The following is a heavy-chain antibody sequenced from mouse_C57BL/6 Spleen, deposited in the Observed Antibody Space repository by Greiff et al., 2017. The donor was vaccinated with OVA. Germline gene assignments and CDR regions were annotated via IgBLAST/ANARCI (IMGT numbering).Heavy chain of an antibody. V-gene: IGHV7-1*01. Sequence: EVQRVESGGGLVQSGRSLRLSCATSGFTFSDFYMEWVRQAPGKGLEWIAASRNKANDYTTEYSASVKGRFIVSRDTSQSILYLQMNALRAEDTAMYYCSGDNIYDAMDYWGQGTTLTVSS. CDR2: SRNKANDYTT. CDR3: SGDNIYDAMDY. CDR1: GFTFSDFY. J-gene: IGHJ4*01.